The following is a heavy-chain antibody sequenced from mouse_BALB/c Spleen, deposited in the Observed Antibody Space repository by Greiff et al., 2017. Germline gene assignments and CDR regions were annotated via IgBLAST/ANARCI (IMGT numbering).Heavy chain of an antibody. CDR2: ISCYNGAT. J-gene: IGHJ4*01. D-gene: IGHD2-4*01. V-gene: IGHV1S34*01. Sequence: LVKTGASVKISCKASGYSFTGYYMHWVKQSHGKSLEWIGYISCYNGATSYNQKFKGKATFTVDTSSSTAYMQFNSLTSEDSAVYYCMGLYDYDGAMDYWGQGTSVTVSS. CDR1: GYSFTGYY. CDR3: MGLYDYDGAMDY.